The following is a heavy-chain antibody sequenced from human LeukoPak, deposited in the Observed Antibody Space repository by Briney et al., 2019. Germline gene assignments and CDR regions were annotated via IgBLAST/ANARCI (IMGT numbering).Heavy chain of an antibody. CDR3: ASPGPDYGDYAYAY. J-gene: IGHJ4*02. D-gene: IGHD4-17*01. CDR1: GGSVSSGSYY. CDR2: IYYIGST. Sequence: KTSETLSLTCTVSGGSVSSGSYYWTWIRQPPGRGLEWIAYIYYIGSTIYNPSLKSRVSLSLDMSKNQFSLKLRSVTAADTAVYYCASPGPDYGDYAYAYWGPGALVTVSS. V-gene: IGHV4-61*01.